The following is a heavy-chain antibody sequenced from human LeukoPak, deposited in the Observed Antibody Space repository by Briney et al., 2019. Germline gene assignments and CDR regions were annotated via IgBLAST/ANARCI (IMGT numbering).Heavy chain of an antibody. Sequence: GGSLRLSCAASGFTFSDYYMDWVRQAPGEGLEWVGRIKSKNDGAATDYAAPVRGRFTISIDDSKNMLYPQMNSLKTEDTAVYYCVSRDAYKPRYFMDVWGKGTTVTVSS. CDR2: IKSKNDGAAT. CDR3: VSRDAYKPRYFMDV. V-gene: IGHV3-15*01. D-gene: IGHD5-24*01. CDR1: GFTFSDYY. J-gene: IGHJ6*03.